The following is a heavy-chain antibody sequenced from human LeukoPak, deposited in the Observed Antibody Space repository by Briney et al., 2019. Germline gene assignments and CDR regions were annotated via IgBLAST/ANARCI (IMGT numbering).Heavy chain of an antibody. J-gene: IGHJ4*02. D-gene: IGHD6-19*01. CDR3: ARVAVAGTSFDY. V-gene: IGHV4-39*07. CDR2: IYYSGST. Sequence: SETLSLTCTVSGGSISSGSYYWSWIRQPAGKGLEWIGSIYYSGSTYYNPSLKSRVTISVDTSKNQFSLKLSSVTAADTAVYYCARVAVAGTSFDYWGQGTLVTVSS. CDR1: GGSISSGSYY.